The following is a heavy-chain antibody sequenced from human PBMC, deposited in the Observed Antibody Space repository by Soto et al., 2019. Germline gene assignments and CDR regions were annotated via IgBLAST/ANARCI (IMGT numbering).Heavy chain of an antibody. CDR3: AKGGGYSYGYVPF. V-gene: IGHV3-23*01. CDR2: VSGSADRT. Sequence: GGSLRLSCAASGFTFSSFAMSWVRQAPGRGLEWISFVSGSADRTSYADSVRGRFTISRDNSKNTLLLQMNSLRAEDTAVYFCAKGGGYSYGYVPFWGQGTLVTVSS. J-gene: IGHJ4*02. D-gene: IGHD5-18*01. CDR1: GFTFSSFA.